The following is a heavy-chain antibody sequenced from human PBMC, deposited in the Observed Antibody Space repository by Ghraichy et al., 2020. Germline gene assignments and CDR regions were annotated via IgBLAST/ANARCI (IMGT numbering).Heavy chain of an antibody. CDR1: GGSISSYY. Sequence: SETLSLTCTVSGGSISSYYWSWIRQPPGKGLEWIGYIYYSGSTNYNPSLKSRVTISVDTSKNQFSLKLSSVTAADTAVYYCARRTYYYGSGSYWAFDYWGQGTLVTVSS. V-gene: IGHV4-59*08. CDR2: IYYSGST. D-gene: IGHD3-10*01. J-gene: IGHJ4*02. CDR3: ARRTYYYGSGSYWAFDY.